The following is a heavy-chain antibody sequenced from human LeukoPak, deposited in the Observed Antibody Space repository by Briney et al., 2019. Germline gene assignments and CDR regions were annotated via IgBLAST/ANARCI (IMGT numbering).Heavy chain of an antibody. D-gene: IGHD2-15*01. J-gene: IGHJ4*02. CDR1: GGSISSSSYY. CDR3: ARRGAYCSGGSCYLVKAPFDY. V-gene: IGHV4-39*01. Sequence: PSETLSLTCTVSGGSISSSSYYWGWIRQPLGKGLEWIGSIYYSGSTYYNPSLKSRVTISVDTSKNQFSLKLSSVTAADTAVYYCARRGAYCSGGSCYLVKAPFDYWGQGTLVTVSS. CDR2: IYYSGST.